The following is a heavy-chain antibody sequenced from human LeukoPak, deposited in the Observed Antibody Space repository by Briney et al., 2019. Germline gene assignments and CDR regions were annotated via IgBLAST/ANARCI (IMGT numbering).Heavy chain of an antibody. CDR1: GFTFSSYG. J-gene: IGHJ6*02. V-gene: IGHV3-30*03. D-gene: IGHD2-8*01. Sequence: GGSLRLSRAASGFTFSSYGMHWVRQAPGKGLEWVAVISYDGSNKYYADSVKGRFTISRDNSKNTLYLQMNSLRAEDTAVYYCARGDCTNGVCYTNYYYYYGMDVWGQGTTVTVSS. CDR2: ISYDGSNK. CDR3: ARGDCTNGVCYTNYYYYYGMDV.